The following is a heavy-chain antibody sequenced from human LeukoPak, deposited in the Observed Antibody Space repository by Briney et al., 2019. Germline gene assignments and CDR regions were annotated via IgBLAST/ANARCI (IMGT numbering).Heavy chain of an antibody. Sequence: GSLRLSCAASGFTFSSYAMHWVRQAPGKGLEWVAVISYDGSNKYYADSVKGRFTISRDNSKNTLYLQMNSLRAEDTAVYYCARVRFGELGVPDFDYWGQGTLVTVSS. J-gene: IGHJ4*02. V-gene: IGHV3-30-3*01. CDR3: ARVRFGELGVPDFDY. CDR2: ISYDGSNK. CDR1: GFTFSSYA. D-gene: IGHD3-10*01.